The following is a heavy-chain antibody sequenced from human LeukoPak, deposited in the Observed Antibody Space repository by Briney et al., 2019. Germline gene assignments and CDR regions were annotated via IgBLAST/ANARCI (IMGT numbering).Heavy chain of an antibody. CDR1: GFTVSSNY. V-gene: IGHV3-53*01. D-gene: IGHD6-13*01. J-gene: IGHJ4*02. CDR3: AKDRLGIAAAGTQDY. Sequence: PGGSLRLSCAASGFTVSSNYMSWVRQAPGKGLEWVSVIYSGGSTYYADSVKGRFTISRHNSKNTLYLQMNSLRAEDTAVYYCAKDRLGIAAAGTQDYWGQGTLVTVSS. CDR2: IYSGGST.